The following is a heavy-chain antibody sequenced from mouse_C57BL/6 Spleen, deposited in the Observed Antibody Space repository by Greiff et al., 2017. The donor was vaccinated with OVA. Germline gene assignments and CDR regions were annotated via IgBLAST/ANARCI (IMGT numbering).Heavy chain of an antibody. CDR3: ARIERGSSYRYFDV. CDR1: GFSLSTFGMG. J-gene: IGHJ1*03. D-gene: IGHD1-1*01. CDR2: IWWDDDK. Sequence: QVTLKESGPGILQPSQTLSLTCSFSGFSLSTFGMGVGWIRQPSGQGLEWLAHIWWDDDKYSNPALKSRLTISKDTSNNQVFLKIANVDTADTATYYCARIERGSSYRYFDVWGTGTTVTVSS. V-gene: IGHV8-8*01.